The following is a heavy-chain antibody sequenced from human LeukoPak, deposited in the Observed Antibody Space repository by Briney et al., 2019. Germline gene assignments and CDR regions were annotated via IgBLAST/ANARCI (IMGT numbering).Heavy chain of an antibody. Sequence: SVKVSCKASGGTFSSYAISWVRQAPGQGLEWMGGIIPIFGTANYAQKFQGRVTITADESTSTAYMELSSVRSEDTGVYYCASAGPYCSGGSCYGWFDPWGQGTLVTVSS. CDR2: IIPIFGTA. J-gene: IGHJ5*02. CDR3: ASAGPYCSGGSCYGWFDP. D-gene: IGHD2-15*01. V-gene: IGHV1-69*01. CDR1: GGTFSSYA.